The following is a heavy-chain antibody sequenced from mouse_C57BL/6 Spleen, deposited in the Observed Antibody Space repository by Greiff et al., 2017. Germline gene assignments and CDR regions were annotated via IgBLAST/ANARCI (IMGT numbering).Heavy chain of an antibody. CDR2: IWGDGST. CDR1: GFSLTSYG. Sequence: VNVVESGPGLVAPSQSLSITCTVSGFSLTSYGVSWVRQPPGKGLEWLGVIWGDGSTNYHSALISRLSISKENSKSQVFLKLNSLQTDDTATYYGANAYYSNYGGYYAMDYWGQGTSVTVSS. CDR3: ANAYYSNYGGYYAMDY. J-gene: IGHJ4*01. D-gene: IGHD2-5*01. V-gene: IGHV2-3*01.